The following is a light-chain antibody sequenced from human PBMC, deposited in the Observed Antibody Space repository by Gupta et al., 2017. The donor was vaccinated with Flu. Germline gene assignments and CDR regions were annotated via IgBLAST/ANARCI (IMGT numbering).Light chain of an antibody. CDR2: GAS. CDR1: QSVTIN. CDR3: QQDNNWFT. V-gene: IGKV3-15*01. J-gene: IGKJ3*01. Sequence: SPANLSVSQGEKATPSCRASQSVTINLDWFQQKPGQAPRLIIYGASNRATGIPDRFSGNGSGTTFTLTSSSRLSEDFAVYYWQQDNNWFTFGHGTKVDIK.